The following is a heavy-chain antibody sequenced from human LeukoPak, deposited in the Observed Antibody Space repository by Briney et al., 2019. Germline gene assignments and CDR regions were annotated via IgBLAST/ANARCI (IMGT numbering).Heavy chain of an antibody. Sequence: ASVKVSCKASGYTFTSYGISWVRQAPGQGLEWMGWISAYNGNTNYAQKLQGRVTMTTDTSTSTAYMELSSLRSEDTAAYYCARGGGYSYGYASYYYYVDVWGKGTTVTVSS. D-gene: IGHD5-18*01. CDR1: GYTFTSYG. CDR3: ARGGGYSYGYASYYYYVDV. CDR2: ISAYNGNT. V-gene: IGHV1-18*01. J-gene: IGHJ6*03.